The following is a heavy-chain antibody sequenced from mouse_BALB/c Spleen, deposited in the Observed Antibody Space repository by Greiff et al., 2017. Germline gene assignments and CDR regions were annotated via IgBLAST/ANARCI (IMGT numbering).Heavy chain of an antibody. V-gene: IGHV2-9*02. D-gene: IGHD2-3*01. J-gene: IGHJ3*01. CDR1: GFSLTSYG. CDR2: IWAGGST. Sequence: VKLMESGPGLVAPSQSLSITCTVSGFSLTSYGVHWVRQPPGKGLEWLGVIWAGGSTNYNSALMSRLSISKDNSKSQVFLKMNSLQTDDTAMYYCARANDGYYVAYWGQGTLVTVSA. CDR3: ARANDGYYVAY.